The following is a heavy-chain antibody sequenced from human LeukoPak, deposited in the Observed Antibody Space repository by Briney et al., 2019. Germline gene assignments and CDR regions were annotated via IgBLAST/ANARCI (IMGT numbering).Heavy chain of an antibody. V-gene: IGHV3-15*01. CDR1: GFTFSNAW. D-gene: IGHD3-9*01. J-gene: IGHJ3*01. CDR2: IKSKTDGGTT. CDR3: TTVGLYDILTGHYHDSFDR. Sequence: PGGSLRLSCAASGFTFSNAWMSWVRQAPGKGREWVGRIKSKTDGGTTDYVAPVKGRFTISRDDSKNTLYLQMNSLKTEDTAVYHCTTVGLYDILTGHYHDSFDRWGQGTMVTVSS.